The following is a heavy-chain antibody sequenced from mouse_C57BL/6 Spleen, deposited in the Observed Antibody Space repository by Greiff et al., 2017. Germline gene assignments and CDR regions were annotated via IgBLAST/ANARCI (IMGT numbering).Heavy chain of an antibody. Sequence: QVQLQPPGAELVRPGTSVKLSCKASGYTFTSYWMHWVKQRPGPGLEWIGVIDPSDRYTNYNQKFQGKATLTVDTSSSTAYMQLSSLTSEDSAVYYCASYYGSIDYYAIDYWGQGTSVTVAS. CDR3: ASYYGSIDYYAIDY. J-gene: IGHJ4*01. CDR2: IDPSDRYT. CDR1: GYTFTSYW. V-gene: IGHV1-59*01. D-gene: IGHD1-1*01.